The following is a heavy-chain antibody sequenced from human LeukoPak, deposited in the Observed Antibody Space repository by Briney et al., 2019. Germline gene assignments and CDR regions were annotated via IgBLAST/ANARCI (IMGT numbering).Heavy chain of an antibody. V-gene: IGHV3-21*01. CDR2: ISSSRSYI. J-gene: IGHJ4*02. D-gene: IGHD3-10*01. CDR1: GFTFSSYS. Sequence: GGSLRLSCAASGFTFSSYSMNLVGQAPGKGLEGVSSISSSRSYIYYADSVKGRFTISRDHAKHSLYLQMNSLGAEDTAVYYCARRSITMVRGVILGYDYWGQGTLVTVSS. CDR3: ARRSITMVRGVILGYDY.